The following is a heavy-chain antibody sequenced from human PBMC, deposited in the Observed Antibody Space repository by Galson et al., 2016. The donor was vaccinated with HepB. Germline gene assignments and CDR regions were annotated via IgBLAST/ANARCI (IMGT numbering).Heavy chain of an antibody. J-gene: IGHJ4*02. CDR1: GYNFTSYW. V-gene: IGHV5-51*01. CDR3: ARQYASRLIDY. CDR2: INPGDSDT. D-gene: IGHD2-8*01. Sequence: QSGAEVTKPGESLRISCQGSGYNFTSYWTGWVRQMPGKGLEWMGIINPGDSDTRHSPSFQGQVTISADKSISTAYLQWSSLKASDTAMYYCARQYASRLIDYWGQGTLVTVSS.